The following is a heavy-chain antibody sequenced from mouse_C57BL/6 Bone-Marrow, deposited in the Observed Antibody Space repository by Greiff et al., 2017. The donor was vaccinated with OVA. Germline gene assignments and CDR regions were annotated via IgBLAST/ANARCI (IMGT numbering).Heavy chain of an antibody. J-gene: IGHJ1*03. Sequence: EVKLVESGGGLVKPGGSLKLSCAASGFTFSSYAMSWVRQTPEKRLEWVATISDGGSYTYYPDNVKGRFTISRDNAKNNLYLQMSHLKSEDTAMYYCARSIYYGYDWYFDVGGTGTTVTVSS. CDR1: GFTFSSYA. CDR2: ISDGGSYT. CDR3: ARSIYYGYDWYFDV. D-gene: IGHD2-2*01. V-gene: IGHV5-4*03.